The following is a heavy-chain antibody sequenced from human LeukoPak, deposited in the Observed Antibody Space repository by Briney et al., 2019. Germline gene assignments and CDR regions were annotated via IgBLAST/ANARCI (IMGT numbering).Heavy chain of an antibody. CDR3: ARLTALAGHRGAFDI. D-gene: IGHD6-19*01. Sequence: SETLSLTCNVSGGSIGGHTFYWDWIRQPPGKGLEWIATIYYNGNTFYNPSLKSRVAIAIDMSKSQFPLHLSSVTAADTAIYYCARLTALAGHRGAFDIWGPGTMVTVSS. CDR1: GGSIGGHTFY. CDR2: IYYNGNT. V-gene: IGHV4-39*01. J-gene: IGHJ3*02.